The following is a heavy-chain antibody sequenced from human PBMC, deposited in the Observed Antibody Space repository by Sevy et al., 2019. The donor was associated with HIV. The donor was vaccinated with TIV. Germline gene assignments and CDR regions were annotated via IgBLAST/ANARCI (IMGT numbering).Heavy chain of an antibody. CDR1: GFTFSSYA. J-gene: IGHJ4*02. CDR2: ISGSGGST. V-gene: IGHV3-23*01. D-gene: IGHD3-10*01. CDR3: AKEVVKYYYGSGRTFDY. Sequence: GRSLRLSCAASGFTFSSYAMSWVRQAPGKGLEWVSAISGSGGSTYYADSVKGRFTISRDNSKNTLYLQMNSLRAEDTAVYYCAKEVVKYYYGSGRTFDYWGQGTLVTVSS.